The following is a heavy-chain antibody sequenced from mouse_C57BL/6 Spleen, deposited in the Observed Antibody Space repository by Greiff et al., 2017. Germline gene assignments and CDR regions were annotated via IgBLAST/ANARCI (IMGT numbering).Heavy chain of an antibody. CDR3: ARSHYYGSSYVSYFDV. D-gene: IGHD1-1*01. Sequence: VQLQQPGAELVMPGASVKLSCKASGYTFTSYWMHWVKQRPGQGLEWIGEIDPSDSYTNYNQKFKGKSTLTVDKSSSTAYMQLSSLTSEDSAVYYCARSHYYGSSYVSYFDVWGTGTTVTVSS. J-gene: IGHJ1*03. CDR1: GYTFTSYW. V-gene: IGHV1-69*01. CDR2: IDPSDSYT.